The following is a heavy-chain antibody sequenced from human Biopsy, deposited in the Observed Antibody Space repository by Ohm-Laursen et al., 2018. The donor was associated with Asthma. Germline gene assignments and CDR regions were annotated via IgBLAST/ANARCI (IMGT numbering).Heavy chain of an antibody. V-gene: IGHV4-39*01. D-gene: IGHD6-19*01. J-gene: IGHJ5*02. Sequence: SQTLSLTCSVSGDPISTTNYWSWIRQPPGKRLEWIGSVYYSGTSYYNPSLKGRLTISVDTSKNQFSLNLGSVTAADTAVYYCARHWSGNGWQDMYNYFDPWGRGTLVTVSS. CDR2: VYYSGTS. CDR1: GDPISTTNY. CDR3: ARHWSGNGWQDMYNYFDP.